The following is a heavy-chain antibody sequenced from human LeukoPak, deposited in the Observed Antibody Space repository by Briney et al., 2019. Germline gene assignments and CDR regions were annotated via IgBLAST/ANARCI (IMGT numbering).Heavy chain of an antibody. V-gene: IGHV3-30-3*01. Sequence: PGRSLRLSCAASRFTFSNYAVHWVCQAQGKGLEWVAVISYDGSNKYYADSVKGRFTISRDNSKNTLYLQMNSLRAEDTAVYYCARDVQSVDSISWYFGGYFDYWGQGTLVTVSS. CDR3: ARDVQSVDSISWYFGGYFDY. D-gene: IGHD6-13*01. J-gene: IGHJ4*02. CDR1: RFTFSNYA. CDR2: ISYDGSNK.